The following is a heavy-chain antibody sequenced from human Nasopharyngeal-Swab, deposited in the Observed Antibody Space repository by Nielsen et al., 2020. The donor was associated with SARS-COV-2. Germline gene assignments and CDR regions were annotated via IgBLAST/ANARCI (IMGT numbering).Heavy chain of an antibody. J-gene: IGHJ4*02. D-gene: IGHD3-3*01. V-gene: IGHV3-21*01. Sequence: WIRQTPGQGLELVSSISSSSTYIYYADSVKGRFTVSRDNAKNSLYLQMSSLRTEDAAVYYCARSPYYDFWSGYYTRFDYWGRGTLVTVSS. CDR3: ARSPYYDFWSGYYTRFDY. CDR2: ISSSSTYI.